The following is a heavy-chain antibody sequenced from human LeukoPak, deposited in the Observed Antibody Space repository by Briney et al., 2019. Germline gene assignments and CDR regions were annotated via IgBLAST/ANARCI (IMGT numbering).Heavy chain of an antibody. CDR3: ARGVLSRWSLLQWFDP. Sequence: ASVKVSCKAFGYTFTSNYMHWVRQAPGQGLEWMGVISPSGGSTTYAQKFQGRVTLTRDMSTSTAYMELRSLRSDDTAMYYCARGVLSRWSLLQWFDPWGQGTLVTVSS. D-gene: IGHD3-22*01. CDR2: ISPSGGST. V-gene: IGHV1-46*01. J-gene: IGHJ5*02. CDR1: GYTFTSNY.